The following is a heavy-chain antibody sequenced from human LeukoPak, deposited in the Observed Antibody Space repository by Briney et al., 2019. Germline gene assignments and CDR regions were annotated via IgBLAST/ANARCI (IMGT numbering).Heavy chain of an antibody. Sequence: GGSLRLSCAASGFTFSSYAMSWVRQAPVKGLEWVSTISGGGSFTYYADSVKGRFTISRDNSMKTLYLQMNSLRAEDTAVYYCAKLLDSGSYYKYDYWGQGILVTVSS. CDR2: ISGGGSFT. D-gene: IGHD3-10*01. CDR1: GFTFSSYA. CDR3: AKLLDSGSYYKYDY. J-gene: IGHJ4*02. V-gene: IGHV3-23*01.